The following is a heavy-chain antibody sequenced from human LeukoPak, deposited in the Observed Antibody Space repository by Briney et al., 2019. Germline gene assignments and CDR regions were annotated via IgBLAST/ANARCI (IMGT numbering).Heavy chain of an antibody. D-gene: IGHD6-6*01. V-gene: IGHV1-3*01. Sequence: ASVKVSCKASGYSFTSYAMHWVRQAPGQGLEWMGWINADNGDTKYSQKFQGRVTITRDTSASTAYMEVSSLRSEDTAVYYCARDDSSSSDYWGQGTLVTVSS. CDR3: ARDDSSSSDY. J-gene: IGHJ4*02. CDR1: GYSFTSYA. CDR2: INADNGDT.